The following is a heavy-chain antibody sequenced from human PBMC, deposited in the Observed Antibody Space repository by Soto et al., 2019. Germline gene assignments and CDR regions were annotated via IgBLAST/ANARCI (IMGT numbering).Heavy chain of an antibody. Sequence: EVQLVESAGGLVKPRGSLRLSCVASGVSFNEAWMNWVRQAPGQGLEWVGRIKTSAGGGATNYAAPVQGRFTISRDDSKNTLYLHMNSLRTEDTAIYYCTTGSVEGIWGQGTTVIVSS. D-gene: IGHD2-15*01. CDR3: TTGSVEGI. V-gene: IGHV3-15*07. J-gene: IGHJ6*02. CDR1: GVSFNEAW. CDR2: IKTSAGGGAT.